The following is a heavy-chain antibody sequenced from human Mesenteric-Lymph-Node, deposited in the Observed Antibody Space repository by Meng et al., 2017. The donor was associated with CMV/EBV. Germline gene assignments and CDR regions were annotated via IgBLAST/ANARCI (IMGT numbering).Heavy chain of an antibody. CDR2: ISYDGSNK. D-gene: IGHD2-2*01. Sequence: FSRYAMHWVRQAPGKGLEWVAVISYDGSNKYYADSVKGRFTISRDNSKNTLYLQMNSLRAEDTAVYYCARDRGYCSSTSCYLGWFDPWGQGTLVTVSS. CDR1: FSRYA. J-gene: IGHJ5*02. V-gene: IGHV3-30-3*01. CDR3: ARDRGYCSSTSCYLGWFDP.